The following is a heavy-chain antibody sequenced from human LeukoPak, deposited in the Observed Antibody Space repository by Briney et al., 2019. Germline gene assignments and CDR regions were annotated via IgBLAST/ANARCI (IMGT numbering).Heavy chain of an antibody. Sequence: SETLSLTCTVSGGSISSSSYYWGWIRQPPGKGLEWIGIIYYSGSTYYNPSLKSRLTISVDTSKNQFSLKLSSETATDTAVYYCARRGYCSSTSCYEYWFDPWGQGTLVTVSS. CDR2: IYYSGST. D-gene: IGHD2-2*01. V-gene: IGHV4-39*01. CDR3: ARRGYCSSTSCYEYWFDP. CDR1: GGSISSSSYY. J-gene: IGHJ5*02.